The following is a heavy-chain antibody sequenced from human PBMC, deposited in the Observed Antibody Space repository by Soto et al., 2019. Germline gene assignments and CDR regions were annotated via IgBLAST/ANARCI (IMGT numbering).Heavy chain of an antibody. V-gene: IGHV1-46*01. D-gene: IGHD6-19*01. CDR1: GYTFTSYY. CDR2: INPSGGST. J-gene: IGHJ5*02. Sequence: ASVKVSCKASGYTFTSYYMHWVRQAPGQGLEWMGIINPSGGSTSYAQKFQGRVTMTRDTSTSTVYLELSSLRSEDTAVYYCARGPGIAVAGCNRSGPWGDGSVLTVSS. CDR3: ARGPGIAVAGCNRSGP.